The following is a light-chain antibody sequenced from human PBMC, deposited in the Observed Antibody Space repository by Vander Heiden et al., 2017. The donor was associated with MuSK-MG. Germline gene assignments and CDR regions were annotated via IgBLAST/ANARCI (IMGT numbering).Light chain of an antibody. V-gene: IGKV1-39*01. CDR2: AAS. CDR3: QQCYTTPWT. CDR1: QSISGY. J-gene: IGKJ1*01. Sequence: DIQMTQSPSSLSASVGDRVTITCRASQSISGYLNWYQQRPGEAPKLLIYAASRLQSGVPSRFSGSGSGTDFTLIISNLQPEDFATYYCQQCYTTPWTFGQGTKVEIK.